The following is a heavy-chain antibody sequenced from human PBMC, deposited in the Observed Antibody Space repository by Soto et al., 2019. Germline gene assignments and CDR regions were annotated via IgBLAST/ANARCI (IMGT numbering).Heavy chain of an antibody. CDR3: ARGTYDFWSGYYWNNGWGPSDPYMDV. J-gene: IGHJ6*02. CDR2: RNPNSGCT. CDR1: GYTFTGYY. Sequence: ASVKVSCKASGYTFTGYYMHWVLQAPGQGLEWMGWRNPNSGCTNYAQKFQGRVTMTRDTSISTAYMELSRLRSDDTAVYYCARGTYDFWSGYYWNNGWGPSDPYMDVWGQGTTVTVSS. D-gene: IGHD3-3*01. V-gene: IGHV1-2*02.